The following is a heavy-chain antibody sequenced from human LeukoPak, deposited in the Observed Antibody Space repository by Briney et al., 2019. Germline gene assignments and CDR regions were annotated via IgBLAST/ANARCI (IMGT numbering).Heavy chain of an antibody. J-gene: IGHJ5*02. CDR1: GGTFSSYA. CDR2: IIPIFGTA. V-gene: IGHV1-69*05. Sequence: VASVKVSCKASGGTFSSYAISWVRQAPGQGLEWMGGIIPIFGTANYAQKFQGRVTITTDESTSTAYMELSSLRSEDTAVYYCASSNRDFWGGYLIPHWFDPWGQGTLVTVSS. D-gene: IGHD3-3*01. CDR3: ASSNRDFWGGYLIPHWFDP.